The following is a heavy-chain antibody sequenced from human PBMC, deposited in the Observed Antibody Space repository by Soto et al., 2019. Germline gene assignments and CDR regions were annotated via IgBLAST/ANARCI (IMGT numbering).Heavy chain of an antibody. CDR1: GFPFSSYA. D-gene: IGHD3-10*01. J-gene: IGHJ3*02. CDR3: AKDRTMARGIRAFDI. V-gene: IGHV3-23*01. CDR2: ISGSGGRT. Sequence: EMQLLESGGGLVQPGGSLRLSCVASGFPFSSYAMSWVRQTPGKGLEWVSGISGSGGRTYYADSVKGRFTISRDNSNNTLSLQMHILRVEDTAVYYCAKDRTMARGIRAFDIWGQGTTVTISS.